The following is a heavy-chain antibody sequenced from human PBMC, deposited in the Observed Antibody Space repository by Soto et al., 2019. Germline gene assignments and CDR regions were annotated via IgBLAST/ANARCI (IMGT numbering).Heavy chain of an antibody. Sequence: RPGGSLRLSCAASGFTFDDYAMHWVRQAPGKGLEWVSGISWNSGSIGYADSVKGRFTISRDNAKNSLYLQMNSLRAEDTALYYCAKQQDIAVAVSGGFDPWGQGTLVTVSS. J-gene: IGHJ5*02. CDR2: ISWNSGSI. V-gene: IGHV3-9*01. CDR3: AKQQDIAVAVSGGFDP. D-gene: IGHD6-19*01. CDR1: GFTFDDYA.